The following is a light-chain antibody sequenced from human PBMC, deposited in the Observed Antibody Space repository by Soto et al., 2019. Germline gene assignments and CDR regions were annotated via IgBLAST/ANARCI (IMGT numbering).Light chain of an antibody. Sequence: EIVLTQSPGTLSLSPGERATLSCRASQSVSNTYLAWYQQKPGQAPRLLIYDASSRATGIPDRFSGSGSGTDFTLTISRLEPEDFAVYYCQQRSDWPPIFTFGPGTKVDIK. V-gene: IGKV3D-20*02. CDR2: DAS. CDR1: QSVSNTY. J-gene: IGKJ3*01. CDR3: QQRSDWPPIFT.